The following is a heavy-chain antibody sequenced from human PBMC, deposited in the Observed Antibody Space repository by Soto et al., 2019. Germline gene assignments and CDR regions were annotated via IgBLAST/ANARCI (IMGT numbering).Heavy chain of an antibody. V-gene: IGHV1-69*02. D-gene: IGHD3-10*01. Sequence: SVKVSCKASGGTFSSYTISWVRQAPGQGLEWMGRIIPILGITNYAQKVQGRVTITTDTSTSTAYMELRSLRSDDTAVYHCASHITMVRGVIPIWGQGTLVPVSP. CDR3: ASHITMVRGVIPI. J-gene: IGHJ4*02. CDR2: IIPILGIT. CDR1: GGTFSSYT.